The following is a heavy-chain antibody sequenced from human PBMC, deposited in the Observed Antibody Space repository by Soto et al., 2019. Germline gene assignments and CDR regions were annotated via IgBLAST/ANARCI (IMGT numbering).Heavy chain of an antibody. CDR1: GYTFTSYA. CDR2: INAGNGNT. D-gene: IGHD5-12*01. V-gene: IGHV1-3*01. CDR3: ARYWLQSHPPFDS. J-gene: IGHJ4*02. Sequence: QVQLVQSGAEVKKPGASVKVSCKASGYTFTSYAMHWVRQAPAHRLEWMGWINAGNGNTKYSHKFQRRVTITRETSASTAYMELSSLRSEDTAVYYCARYWLQSHPPFDSWCQGNLVTVSS.